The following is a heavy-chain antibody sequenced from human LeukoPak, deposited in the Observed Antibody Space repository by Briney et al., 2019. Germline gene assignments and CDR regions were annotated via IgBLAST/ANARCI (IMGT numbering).Heavy chain of an antibody. Sequence: PGGSLRLSCAASGFTFSSYAMSWVRQAPGKGLEWIGEINHSGSTNYNPSLKSRVTISVDTSKNQFSLKLSSVTAADTAVYYCARASSLGRYNWFDPWGQGTLVTVSS. CDR1: GFTFSSYA. CDR2: INHSGST. CDR3: ARASSLGRYNWFDP. J-gene: IGHJ5*02. V-gene: IGHV4-34*01.